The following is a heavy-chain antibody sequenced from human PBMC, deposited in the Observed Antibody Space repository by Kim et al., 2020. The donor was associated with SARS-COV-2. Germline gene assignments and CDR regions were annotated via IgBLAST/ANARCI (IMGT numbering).Heavy chain of an antibody. V-gene: IGHV4-59*01. Sequence: SETLSLTCTVSGGSISSYYWSWIRQPPGKGLEWIGYIYYSGSTNYNPSLKSRVTISVDTSKNQFSLKLSSVTAADTAVYYCARGGGSSWYKNGWFDPWGQGTLVTVSS. CDR1: GGSISSYY. CDR2: IYYSGST. J-gene: IGHJ5*02. CDR3: ARGGGSSWYKNGWFDP. D-gene: IGHD6-13*01.